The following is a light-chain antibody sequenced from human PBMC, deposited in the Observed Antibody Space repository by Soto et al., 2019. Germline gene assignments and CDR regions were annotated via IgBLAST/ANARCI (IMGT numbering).Light chain of an antibody. CDR3: QQSYSTPWT. CDR1: QSISSY. CDR2: TAS. V-gene: IGKV1-39*01. J-gene: IGKJ1*01. Sequence: EIQLTQSPSSLSTSVGESVTLTCRASQSISSYLNWYQQKVGKAPKLLIYTASSLQSGVPSRFSGSGSGTDFTLTISSLQPEDFATYYCQQSYSTPWTFGQGTKVDIK.